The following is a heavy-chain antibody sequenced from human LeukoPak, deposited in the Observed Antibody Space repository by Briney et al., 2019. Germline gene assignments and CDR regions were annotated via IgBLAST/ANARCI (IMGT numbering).Heavy chain of an antibody. CDR1: GFTFSSYS. CDR2: ISSSSSTI. Sequence: GRSLRLSCAASGFTFSSYSMNWVRQAPGKGLEWVSYISSSSSTIYYADSVKGRFTISRDNAKNSLYLQMNSLRAEDTAVYYCARDLSTSVRDPYGMDVWGQGTTVTVSS. V-gene: IGHV3-48*04. D-gene: IGHD3-10*01. CDR3: ARDLSTSVRDPYGMDV. J-gene: IGHJ6*02.